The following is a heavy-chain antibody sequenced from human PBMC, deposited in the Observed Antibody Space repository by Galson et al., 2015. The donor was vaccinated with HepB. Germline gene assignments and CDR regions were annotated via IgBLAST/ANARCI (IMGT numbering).Heavy chain of an antibody. V-gene: IGHV1-46*01. J-gene: IGHJ4*02. CDR2: INPSGGST. Sequence: SVKVSCKASEDTFTSYYLHWVRQAPGQGLEWMGVINPSGGSTIYAQNFQGRVTMTRDTFTSTVYMELRRLRSEDTAMYYCARDLLGRTGFGYWGQGALVTVSS. CDR1: EDTFTSYY. D-gene: IGHD2-8*02. CDR3: ARDLLGRTGFGY.